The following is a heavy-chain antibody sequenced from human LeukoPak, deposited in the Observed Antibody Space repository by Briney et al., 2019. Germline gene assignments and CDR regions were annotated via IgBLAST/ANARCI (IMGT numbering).Heavy chain of an antibody. CDR3: ARGYCSSTSCYRSDY. V-gene: IGHV1-69*02. Sequence: ASVKISCKASGGTFSSYTISWVRQAPGQGLEWVGRFIPILGIANYAQKFQGRVTITADKSTSTAYMELSSLRSEDTAVYYCARGYCSSTSCYRSDYWGQGTLVTVSS. CDR1: GGTFSSYT. D-gene: IGHD2-2*01. CDR2: FIPILGIA. J-gene: IGHJ4*02.